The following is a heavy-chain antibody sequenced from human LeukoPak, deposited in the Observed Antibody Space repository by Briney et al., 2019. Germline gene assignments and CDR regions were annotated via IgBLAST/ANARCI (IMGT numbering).Heavy chain of an antibody. CDR1: GGSFSGYY. Sequence: SETLSLTCAVYGGSFSGYYWSWIRQPPGKGLEWIGEINHSGSTNYNPSLKSRVAISVDTSKNQFSLKLSSVTAADTAVYYCASRVVPNYYYYYMDVWGKGTTVTVSS. CDR3: ASRVVPNYYYYYMDV. J-gene: IGHJ6*03. CDR2: INHSGST. D-gene: IGHD3-3*01. V-gene: IGHV4-34*01.